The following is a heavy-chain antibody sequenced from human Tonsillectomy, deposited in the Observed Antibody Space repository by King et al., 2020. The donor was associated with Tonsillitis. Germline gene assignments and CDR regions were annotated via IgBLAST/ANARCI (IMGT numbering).Heavy chain of an antibody. J-gene: IGHJ3*02. D-gene: IGHD3-22*01. V-gene: IGHV3-53*01. CDR2: IYSGGST. Sequence: QLVQSGGGLIQPGGSLRLSCAASGFTVSSNYMSWVRQAPGKGPEWVSIIYSGGSTYYADSVKGRFTISRDNSKNTLYLQMNSLRAEDTAVYYCARFESGSSGYRKNAFDIWGQGTMVTVSS. CDR1: GFTVSSNY. CDR3: ARFESGSSGYRKNAFDI.